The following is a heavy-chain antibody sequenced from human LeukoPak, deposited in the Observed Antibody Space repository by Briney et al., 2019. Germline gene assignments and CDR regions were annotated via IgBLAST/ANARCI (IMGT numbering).Heavy chain of an antibody. CDR2: ISAYNGNT. V-gene: IGHV1-18*01. J-gene: IGHJ4*02. Sequence: VSVKVSCKASGYTFTSYGISWVRQAPGQGLEWMGWISAYNGNTNYAQKLQGRVTMTTDTSTSTAYMELRSLRSDDTAVYYCARGASWIQLWFAFDYWGQGTLVTVSS. CDR1: GYTFTSYG. D-gene: IGHD5-18*01. CDR3: ARGASWIQLWFAFDY.